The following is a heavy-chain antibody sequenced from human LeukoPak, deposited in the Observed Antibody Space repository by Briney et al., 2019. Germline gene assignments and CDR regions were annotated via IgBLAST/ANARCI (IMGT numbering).Heavy chain of an antibody. CDR3: ARGHSGSYSNLRDAFDI. V-gene: IGHV1-69*13. CDR2: IIPMFGTA. Sequence: SVKVSCKASGGTFSSYAISWVRQAPGQGLEWLGEIIPMFGTANYAQKFQGRVTITADESTSTAYMDLSSLRSADTAVYYCARGHSGSYSNLRDAFDIWGQGTMVTVSS. CDR1: GGTFSSYA. J-gene: IGHJ3*02. D-gene: IGHD1-26*01.